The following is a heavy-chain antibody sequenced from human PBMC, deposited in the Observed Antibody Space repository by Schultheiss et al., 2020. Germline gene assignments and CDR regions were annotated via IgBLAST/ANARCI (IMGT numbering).Heavy chain of an antibody. CDR1: GFAVNANY. Sequence: GGSLRLSCEISGFAVNANYMSWVRQAPGKGLEWVSVIYSGGDTYYAQSVEGRFTISRDNYKNTLYLEMNSLRAEDTAIYYCARDPLPYYYLSGSPWGQGTLVTGSS. CDR2: IYSGGDT. V-gene: IGHV3-66*01. J-gene: IGHJ5*02. CDR3: ARDPLPYYYLSGSP. D-gene: IGHD3-10*01.